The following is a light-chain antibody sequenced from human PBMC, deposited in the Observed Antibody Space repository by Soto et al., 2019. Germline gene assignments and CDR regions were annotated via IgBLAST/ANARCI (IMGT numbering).Light chain of an antibody. CDR3: QSYDSSLSGYVV. V-gene: IGLV1-40*01. J-gene: IGLJ2*01. Sequence: QSVLTQPPSVSGAPGQRVTISCTGSSSNIGAGYDVRWYQQLPGTAPKLLIYGNSNRPSGVPDRFSGSKSGTSASLAITGLQAEDEADYYCQSYDSSLSGYVVFGGGTKLTVL. CDR2: GNS. CDR1: SSNIGAGYD.